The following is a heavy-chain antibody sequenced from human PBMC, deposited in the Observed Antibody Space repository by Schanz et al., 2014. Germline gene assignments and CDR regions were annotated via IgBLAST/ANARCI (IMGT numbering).Heavy chain of an antibody. V-gene: IGHV1-69*09. D-gene: IGHD4-17*01. Sequence: QVQLVQSGSELKKPGASVKVSCKASGYTFTSYGINWVRQAPGQGLEWMGWIIPILGIANYAQNFQGRVTITADKSTSTAYMELRSLRSEDTAVYYCARGYGDSPTDFWGEGTLVNVSS. CDR2: IIPILGIA. CDR3: ARGYGDSPTDF. CDR1: GYTFTSYG. J-gene: IGHJ4*02.